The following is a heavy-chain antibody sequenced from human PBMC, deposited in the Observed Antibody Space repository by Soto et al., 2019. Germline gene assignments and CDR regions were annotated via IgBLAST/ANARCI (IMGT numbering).Heavy chain of an antibody. CDR3: AKARGWFDP. CDR1: GSTFITYY. J-gene: IGHJ5*02. D-gene: IGHD3-10*01. Sequence: QVQLVQSGPEVKKPGASVKISCKASGSTFITYYIHWVRQAPGQSLEWMGVINPNGGSTDYAQKFQGRVTMTRDTSTSTVYLELSSLRSEDTAVYYCAKARGWFDPWGQGTLVTVSS. V-gene: IGHV1-46*01. CDR2: INPNGGST.